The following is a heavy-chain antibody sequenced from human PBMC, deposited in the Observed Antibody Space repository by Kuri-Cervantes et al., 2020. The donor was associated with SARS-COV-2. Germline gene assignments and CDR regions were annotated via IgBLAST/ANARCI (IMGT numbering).Heavy chain of an antibody. Sequence: GSLRLSCIVSGGSVSSGSHYWSWIRQPPGKGLEWIGYIYYSGSTKYNPSLKSRVTMSVDTSKNQFSLKLNSVTPADTAVYYCARTLDYYGSGTYCFDYWGQGTLVTSPQ. CDR1: GGSVSSGSHY. J-gene: IGHJ4*02. CDR3: ARTLDYYGSGTYCFDY. D-gene: IGHD3-10*01. CDR2: IYYSGST. V-gene: IGHV4-61*01.